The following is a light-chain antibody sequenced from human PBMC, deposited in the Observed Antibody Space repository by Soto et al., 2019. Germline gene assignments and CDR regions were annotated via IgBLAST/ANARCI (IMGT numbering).Light chain of an antibody. Sequence: QLVLTQSSSASASLGSSVKLTCTLSSGHSSYIIAWHQQQPGKAPRYLMKREGSGSYNKGSGVPDRFSGSSSVAERYLTISNLQFEDEADYYCETWDSNTRVFGTGTKVTVL. CDR3: ETWDSNTRV. J-gene: IGLJ1*01. CDR2: REGSGSY. CDR1: SGHSSYI. V-gene: IGLV4-60*02.